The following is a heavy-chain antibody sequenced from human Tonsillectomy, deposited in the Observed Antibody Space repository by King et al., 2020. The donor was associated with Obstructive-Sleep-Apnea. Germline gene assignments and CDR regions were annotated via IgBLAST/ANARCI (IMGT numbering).Heavy chain of an antibody. CDR3: ACGKYDSCCYYFFDY. CDR1: GFTFSSYD. V-gene: IGHV3-13*04. CDR2: IGTAGDT. J-gene: IGHJ4*02. D-gene: IGHD3-22*01. Sequence: VQLVESGGGLVQPGGSLRLSCAASGFTFSSYDMHWVRQATGKGLEWVSAIGTAGDTYYPGSVKGRFTISRENAKNSLYLQMNSLRAGDTAVYYCACGKYDSCCYYFFDYWGQGTLVTVSS.